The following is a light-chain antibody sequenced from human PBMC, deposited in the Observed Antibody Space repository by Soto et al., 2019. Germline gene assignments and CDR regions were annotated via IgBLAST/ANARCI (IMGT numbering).Light chain of an antibody. V-gene: IGLV1-51*01. CDR1: SSNIAKNF. J-gene: IGLJ2*01. CDR3: GTWDSSLSIVV. Sequence: QSVLTQPPSMSAAPGQKVTISCSGSSSNIAKNFVSWYQQLPGTAPKLLIYDNNKRPSGIPDRFSGSKSGTSATLGITGLQTGDEADYYCGTWDSSLSIVVFGGGTKVTV. CDR2: DNN.